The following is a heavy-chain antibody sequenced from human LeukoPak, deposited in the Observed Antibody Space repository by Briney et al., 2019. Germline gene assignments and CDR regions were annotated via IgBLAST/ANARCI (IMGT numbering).Heavy chain of an antibody. D-gene: IGHD2-15*01. CDR1: GESFNDYY. CDR3: ARGFCRGESCYSGEYFQH. J-gene: IGHJ1*01. Sequence: PSETLSLTCGVHGESFNDYYWSWIRQSPGKGLEWIGETTHNGSTTFNPSLESRLTISVDTSKNQFSLKLTSVTAADASVYFWARGFCRGESCYSGEYFQHWGQGTLVTVSS. V-gene: IGHV4-34*01. CDR2: TTHNGST.